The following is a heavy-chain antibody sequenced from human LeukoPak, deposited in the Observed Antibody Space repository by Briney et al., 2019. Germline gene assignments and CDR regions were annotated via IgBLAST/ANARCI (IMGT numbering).Heavy chain of an antibody. CDR2: IYPGDSDT. V-gene: IGHV5-51*01. J-gene: IGHJ4*02. D-gene: IGHD6-13*01. CDR3: ARLEAAAANPGDY. Sequence: VGSPDISLQGPGSRFTSYWIRRVRQLPAKGLEWMGIIYPGDSDTRYSPSFQGQVTISADKSISTAYLQWSSLKASDTAMYYCARLEAAAANPGDYWGQGTLVTVSS. CDR1: GSRFTSYW.